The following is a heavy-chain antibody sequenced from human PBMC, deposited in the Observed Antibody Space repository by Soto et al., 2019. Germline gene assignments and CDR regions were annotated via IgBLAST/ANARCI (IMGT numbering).Heavy chain of an antibody. D-gene: IGHD3-10*01. V-gene: IGHV3-48*02. Sequence: EVQLLESGGGLVQPGGSLRLSCAASGFTFSSYGMNWVRQAPGKGLEWVSYISSTSNPIDYADSVKGRFTISRDNAKNSLYLHMNSLRDEDTAVYYCARDLGYGSGKYCCDFDYWGQGTRVTVSS. CDR1: GFTFSSYG. CDR3: ARDLGYGSGKYCCDFDY. J-gene: IGHJ4*02. CDR2: ISSTSNPI.